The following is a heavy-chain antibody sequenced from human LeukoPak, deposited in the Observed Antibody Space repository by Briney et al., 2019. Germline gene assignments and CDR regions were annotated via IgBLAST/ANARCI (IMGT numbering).Heavy chain of an antibody. Sequence: GGSLRLSCAASGFAFSPYSISWVRQAPGKGLEWVSSISSGSTYIYYADSMKGRLTISRDNAKNSVYLQMNSLRAEDTAVYYCARSHTAMVSDYWGQGTLVTVSS. CDR3: ARSHTAMVSDY. V-gene: IGHV3-21*01. J-gene: IGHJ4*02. CDR2: ISSGSTYI. CDR1: GFAFSPYS. D-gene: IGHD5-18*01.